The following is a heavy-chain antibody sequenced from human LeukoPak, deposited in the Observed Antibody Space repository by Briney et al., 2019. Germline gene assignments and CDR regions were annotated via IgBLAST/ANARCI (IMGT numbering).Heavy chain of an antibody. D-gene: IGHD1-7*01. V-gene: IGHV1-69*13. CDR3: ARGRELRTLNDAFDI. CDR1: GGTFSSYA. Sequence: SVKVSCKASGGTFSSYAISWVRQAPRQGLEWMGGIIPIFGTANYAQKFQGRVTITADESTSTAYMELSSLRSEDTAVYYCARGRELRTLNDAFDIWGQGTMVTVSS. J-gene: IGHJ3*02. CDR2: IIPIFGTA.